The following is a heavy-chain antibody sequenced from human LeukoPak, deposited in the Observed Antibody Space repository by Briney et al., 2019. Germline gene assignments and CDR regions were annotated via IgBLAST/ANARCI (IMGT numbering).Heavy chain of an antibody. J-gene: IGHJ4*02. CDR1: GFTFSNFQ. CDR3: ARHVYYYDSSGYYEDYFDY. Sequence: KPGGSLRLSCAASGFTFSNFQMHWIRQPPGKGLEWIGEINHSGSTNYNPSLKSRVTISVDTSKNQFSLKLSSVTAADTAVYYCARHVYYYDSSGYYEDYFDYWGQGTLVTVSS. V-gene: IGHV4-34*01. D-gene: IGHD3-22*01. CDR2: INHSGST.